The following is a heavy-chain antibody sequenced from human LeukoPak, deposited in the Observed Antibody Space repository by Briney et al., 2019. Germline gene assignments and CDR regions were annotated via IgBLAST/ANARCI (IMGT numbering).Heavy chain of an antibody. D-gene: IGHD5-12*01. V-gene: IGHV3-7*01. Sequence: GGSLRLSCAASGFTFSSYWMHWVRQAPRKGLEWVANIKQDGSEKYYVDSVKGRFTISRDNARNSLYLQMNSLRADDTAVYYCARGGGYAWDYWGQGTLVTVSS. CDR3: ARGGGYAWDY. J-gene: IGHJ4*02. CDR2: IKQDGSEK. CDR1: GFTFSSYW.